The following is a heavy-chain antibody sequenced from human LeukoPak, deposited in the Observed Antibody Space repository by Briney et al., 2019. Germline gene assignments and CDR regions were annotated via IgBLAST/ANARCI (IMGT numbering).Heavy chain of an antibody. D-gene: IGHD5-18*01. J-gene: IGHJ6*02. CDR1: GGTFSSYA. CDR2: IIPIFGTA. V-gene: IGHV1-69*05. Sequence: ASVKVSCKASGGTFSSYAISWVRQAPGQGLEWMGGIIPIFGTANYAQKFQGRVTITTDESTSTAYMELSSLRAEDTALYHCARDVGGYSYGKVVGYYYGMDVWGQGTTVTVSS. CDR3: ARDVGGYSYGKVVGYYYGMDV.